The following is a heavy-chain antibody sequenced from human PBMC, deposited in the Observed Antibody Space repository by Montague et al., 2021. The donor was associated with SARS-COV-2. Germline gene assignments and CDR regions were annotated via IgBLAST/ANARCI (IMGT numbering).Heavy chain of an antibody. CDR3: ASVGVGTMVRGVIPAYYCYGMDV. V-gene: IGHV4-61*02. D-gene: IGHD3-10*01. CDR1: GGSISSGSYY. CDR2: IHTSGST. Sequence: TLSLTCTVSGGSISSGSYYWSWIRQPAGKGLEWIGRIHTSGSTNYNPSLKSRVTISVDTSKNQFSLKLSPVIAADTAVYYCASVGVGTMVRGVIPAYYCYGMDVWGQGTTVTVSS. J-gene: IGHJ6*02.